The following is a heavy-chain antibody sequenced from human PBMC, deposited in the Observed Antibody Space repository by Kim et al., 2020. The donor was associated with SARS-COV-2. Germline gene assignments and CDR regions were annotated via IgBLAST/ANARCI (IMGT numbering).Heavy chain of an antibody. Sequence: GGSLRLSCAASGFTFSSYAMSWVRQAPGKGLEWVSAISGSGGSTYYADSVKGRFTISRDNSKNTLYLQMNSLRAEDTAVYYCAKDLPWLVVHPRPYFDYWGQGTLVTVSS. CDR2: ISGSGGST. CDR3: AKDLPWLVVHPRPYFDY. D-gene: IGHD6-19*01. V-gene: IGHV3-23*01. J-gene: IGHJ4*02. CDR1: GFTFSSYA.